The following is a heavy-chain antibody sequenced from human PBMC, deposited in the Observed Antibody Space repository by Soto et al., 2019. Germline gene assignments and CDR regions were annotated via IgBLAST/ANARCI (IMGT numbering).Heavy chain of an antibody. CDR1: GGSISSYY. V-gene: IGHV4-59*08. CDR3: ARHYNYGSGSYFYYYGMDV. CDR2: IYYSGST. Sequence: ASETLSLTCTVSGGSISSYYWSWIRQPPGKGLEWIGYIYYSGSTNYNPSLKSRVTISVDTSKNQFSLKLSSVTAADTAVYYCARHYNYGSGSYFYYYGMDVWGQGTTVT. D-gene: IGHD3-10*01. J-gene: IGHJ6*02.